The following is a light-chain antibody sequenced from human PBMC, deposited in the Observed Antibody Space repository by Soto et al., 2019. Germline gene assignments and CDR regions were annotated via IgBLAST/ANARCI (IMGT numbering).Light chain of an antibody. CDR2: DAS. CDR1: QSVRNF. V-gene: IGKV1-5*01. Sequence: DIPMTQSPSTLSASVGDRVTITCRASQSVRNFLAWYQQKAGEAPKVVVYDASSLESGVPSRFSGSGSGTEFTLTISSLQPDDFATYYCQQYDDYWTFGPGTKVEVK. CDR3: QQYDDYWT. J-gene: IGKJ1*01.